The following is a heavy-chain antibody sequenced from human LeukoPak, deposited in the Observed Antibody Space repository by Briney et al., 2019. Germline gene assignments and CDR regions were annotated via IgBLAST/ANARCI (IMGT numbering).Heavy chain of an antibody. D-gene: IGHD2-2*01. CDR2: IIPIFGTA. CDR3: ARQYQPLINWFDP. V-gene: IGHV1-69*13. Sequence: GASVKVSCKASGGTFSSYAISWVRQAPGRGLEWMGGIIPIFGTANYAQKFQGRVTITADESTSTAYMELSSLRSEDTAVYYCARQYQPLINWFDPWGQGTLVTVSS. CDR1: GGTFSSYA. J-gene: IGHJ5*02.